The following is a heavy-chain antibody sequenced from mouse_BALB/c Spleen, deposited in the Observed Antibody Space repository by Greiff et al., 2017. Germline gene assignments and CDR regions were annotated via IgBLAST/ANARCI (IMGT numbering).Heavy chain of an antibody. V-gene: IGHV5-12-1*01. CDR3: ARETTVVEGYFDY. Sequence: EVKLMESGGGLVKPGGSLKLSCAASGFAFSSYDMSWVRQTPEKRLEWVAYISSGGGSTYYPDTVKGRFTISRDNAKNTLYLQMSSLKSEDTAMYYCARETTVVEGYFDYWGQGTTLTVSS. D-gene: IGHD1-1*01. CDR1: GFAFSSYD. J-gene: IGHJ2*01. CDR2: ISSGGGST.